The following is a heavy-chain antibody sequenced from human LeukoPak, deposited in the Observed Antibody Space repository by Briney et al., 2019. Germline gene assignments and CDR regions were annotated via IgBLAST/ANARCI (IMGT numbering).Heavy chain of an antibody. D-gene: IGHD6-6*01. J-gene: IGHJ4*02. CDR3: ARASGIAARLHFGY. Sequence: ASVKVSCKASGYTFTSYDINWVRQATGLGLEWVGWMNPNSGNTGYAQKFQGRVTMTRNTSISTAYMELSSLRSEDTAVYYCARASGIAARLHFGYWGQGTLVTVSS. CDR2: MNPNSGNT. CDR1: GYTFTSYD. V-gene: IGHV1-8*01.